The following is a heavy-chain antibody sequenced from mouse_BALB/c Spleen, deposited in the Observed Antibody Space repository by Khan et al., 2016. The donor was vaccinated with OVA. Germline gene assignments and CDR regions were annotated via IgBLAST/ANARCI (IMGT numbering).Heavy chain of an antibody. CDR2: INTYTGEP. Sequence: QMQLEESGPELKKPGETVKISCKASGYTFTNYGMNWVKQAPGKGLKWMGWINTYTGEPTYADDFKGRFAFSLETSASTAYLQINNLKNEDTATYFCARVGYNGTMDYWGQGTSVTVSS. V-gene: IGHV9-3-1*01. J-gene: IGHJ4*01. CDR3: ARVGYNGTMDY. CDR1: GYTFTNYG. D-gene: IGHD2-14*01.